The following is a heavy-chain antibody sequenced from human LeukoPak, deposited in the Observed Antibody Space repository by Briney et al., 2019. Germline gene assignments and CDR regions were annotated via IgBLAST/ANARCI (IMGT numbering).Heavy chain of an antibody. J-gene: IGHJ4*02. CDR3: TTVTRGPYYDFWSGYYTVDY. CDR1: GFTFSNAW. CDR2: IKSKTDGGTT. D-gene: IGHD3-3*01. Sequence: GGSLRLSCTASGFTFSNAWMSWVRQAPGKGLEWVGRIKSKTDGGTTDYAAPVKGRFTISRDDSKNTLYLQMNSLKTEDTAVYYCTTVTRGPYYDFWSGYYTVDYWGQGTLVTVSS. V-gene: IGHV3-15*01.